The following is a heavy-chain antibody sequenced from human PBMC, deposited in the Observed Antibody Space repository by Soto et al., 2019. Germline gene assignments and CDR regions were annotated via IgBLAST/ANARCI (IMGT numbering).Heavy chain of an antibody. J-gene: IGHJ4*02. CDR3: ARDYYKYYDSSGYYRSPAY. CDR2: ISYDGSDK. Sequence: GGSLRLSCAASGFAFTTYAMTWIRQAPGKGLEWAALISYDGSDKDYADSVKGRFTISRDNSRNTLFLQMNSLRAEDTAVYYCARDYYKYYDSSGYYRSPAYWGQGTLVTVSS. D-gene: IGHD3-22*01. V-gene: IGHV3-30-3*01. CDR1: GFAFTTYA.